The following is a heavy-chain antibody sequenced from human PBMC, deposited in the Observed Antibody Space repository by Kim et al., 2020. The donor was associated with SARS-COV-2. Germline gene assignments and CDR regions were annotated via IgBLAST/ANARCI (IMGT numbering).Heavy chain of an antibody. Sequence: PSVKVSCKASGGTFSSYAISWVRQAPGQGLEWMGRIIPILGIANYAQKFQGRVTITADKSTSTAXMELSSLRXEDTAXYYCARAPAYXXSTXXFPYXXY. CDR3: ARAPAYXXSTXXFPYXXY. J-gene: IGHJ6*03. V-gene: IGHV1-69*04. CDR2: IIPILGIA. CDR1: GGTFSSYA. D-gene: IGHD2-2*01.